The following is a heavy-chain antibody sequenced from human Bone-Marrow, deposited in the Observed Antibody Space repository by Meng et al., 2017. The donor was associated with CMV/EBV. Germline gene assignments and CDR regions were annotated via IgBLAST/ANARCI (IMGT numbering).Heavy chain of an antibody. V-gene: IGHV3-7*01. CDR3: AKGLGYSSSGGGIDY. CDR1: GFTFSNYA. CDR2: INQDGGER. J-gene: IGHJ4*02. D-gene: IGHD6-6*01. Sequence: GESLKISCAASGFTFSNYAMSWVRQAPGKGLECVANINQDGGERHYVDSVKGRFTISRDNAKNTLYLQMNSLRAEDTAVYYCAKGLGYSSSGGGIDYWGQGTLVTVSS.